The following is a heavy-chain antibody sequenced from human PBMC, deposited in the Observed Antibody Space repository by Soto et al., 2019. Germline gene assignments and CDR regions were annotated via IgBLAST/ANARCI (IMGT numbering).Heavy chain of an antibody. D-gene: IGHD6-13*01. CDR1: GGSISSSSYY. Sequence: SETLSLTCTVSGGSISSSSYYWGWIRQPPGKGLEWIGSIYYSGSTYYNPSLKSRVTISVDTSKNQFSLKLSSVTAADTAVYYCARVDRQQPVRRGAHYFDYWGQGTLVTVSS. V-gene: IGHV4-39*01. CDR2: IYYSGST. CDR3: ARVDRQQPVRRGAHYFDY. J-gene: IGHJ4*02.